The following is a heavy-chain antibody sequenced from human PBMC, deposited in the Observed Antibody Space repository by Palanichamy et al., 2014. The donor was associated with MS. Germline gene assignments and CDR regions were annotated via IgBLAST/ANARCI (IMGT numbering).Heavy chain of an antibody. CDR2: ISSGGSTI. Sequence: LVESGGGVVKPGGSLRLSCAASGLSLNVYSMNWARQPPGKGLEWVSYISSGGSTIDYADAVEGRFTISRDNVKNSLYLQMNSLRDEDTAVYYCATSGWRGSFDIWGQGTRVTVSS. CDR1: GLSLNVYS. J-gene: IGHJ3*02. V-gene: IGHV3-48*02. CDR3: ATSGWRGSFDI. D-gene: IGHD3-3*01.